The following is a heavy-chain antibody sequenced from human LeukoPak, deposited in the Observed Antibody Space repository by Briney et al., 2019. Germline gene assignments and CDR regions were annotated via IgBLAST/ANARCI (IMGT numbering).Heavy chain of an antibody. CDR2: IIPIFGTA. J-gene: IGHJ6*02. D-gene: IGHD4-11*01. CDR3: ARDDWSGDYSNYWGDYYYGMDV. V-gene: IGHV1-69*13. Sequence: SVKVSCKASGGTFSSYAISWVRQAPGQGLEWMGGIIPIFGTANYAQKFQGRVTITADESTSTAYMEPSSLRSEDTAVYYCARDDWSGDYSNYWGDYYYGMDVWGQGTTVTVSS. CDR1: GGTFSSYA.